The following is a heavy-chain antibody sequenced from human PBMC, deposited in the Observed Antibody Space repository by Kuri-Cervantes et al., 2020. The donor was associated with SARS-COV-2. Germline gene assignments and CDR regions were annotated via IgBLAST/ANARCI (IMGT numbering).Heavy chain of an antibody. D-gene: IGHD3-22*01. J-gene: IGHJ4*02. CDR2: ISSSSSYI. CDR1: GFTFSSYS. Sequence: GGSLRLSCAASGFTFSSYSMNWVRQAPGKGLEWVSSISSSSSYIYYADSVKGRFTISRDNAKNSLYLQMNSLRAEDTAVYYCARDRRERGSGYFKGTWGFDYWGQGTLVTVSS. V-gene: IGHV3-21*01. CDR3: ARDRRERGSGYFKGTWGFDY.